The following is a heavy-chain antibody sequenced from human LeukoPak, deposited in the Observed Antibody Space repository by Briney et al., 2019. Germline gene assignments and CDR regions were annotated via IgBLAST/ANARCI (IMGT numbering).Heavy chain of an antibody. CDR1: GYIFTTYW. D-gene: IGHD1-26*01. V-gene: IGHV5-51*01. Sequence: VESLKISGKGSGYIFTTYWIGWVRQMPGKGLEWMGIIYPGDSDTRYSPSFQGQVTISADKSISTAYLQWSSLKASDTAIYYCARLYGSYFGYWGQGTLVTVSS. CDR3: ARLYGSYFGY. J-gene: IGHJ4*02. CDR2: IYPGDSDT.